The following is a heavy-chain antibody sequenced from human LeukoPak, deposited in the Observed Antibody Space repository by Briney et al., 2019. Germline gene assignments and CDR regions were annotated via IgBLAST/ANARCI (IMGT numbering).Heavy chain of an antibody. CDR2: IYYSGST. V-gene: IGHV4-59*01. CDR3: ARNGMAYYYDSSGSAIDH. J-gene: IGHJ4*02. CDR1: GGSISTYY. Sequence: SETLSLTCTVSGGSISTYYWSWIRQPPGKGLEWIGYIYYSGSTNYNPSLKSRVTISVDTSKNQFSLKLSSVTAADTAVYYCARNGMAYYYDSSGSAIDHWGQGTLVTVSS. D-gene: IGHD3-22*01.